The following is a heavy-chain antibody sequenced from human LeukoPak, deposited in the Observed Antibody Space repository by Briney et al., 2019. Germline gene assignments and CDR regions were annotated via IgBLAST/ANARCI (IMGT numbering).Heavy chain of an antibody. V-gene: IGHV1-69*13. CDR2: IIPIFGTA. J-gene: IGHJ4*02. CDR1: GGTFSSYA. CDR3: ARGMVRGVITGSADY. D-gene: IGHD3-10*01. Sequence: SVKVSCKASGGTFSSYAISWVRQAPGQGLEWMGGIIPIFGTANYAQKFQGRVTITADESTSTAYMELSSLRSEDTAVYYCARGMVRGVITGSADYWGQGTLVTVSS.